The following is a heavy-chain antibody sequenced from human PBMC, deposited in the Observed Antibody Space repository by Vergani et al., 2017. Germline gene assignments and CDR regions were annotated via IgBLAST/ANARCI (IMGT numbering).Heavy chain of an antibody. CDR3: ASETYYDILTGYPLRGEFDP. V-gene: IGHV1-69*04. J-gene: IGHJ5*02. D-gene: IGHD3-9*01. CDR1: GGTFSSYA. CDR2: IIPILGIA. Sequence: QVQLVQSGAEVKKPGSSVKVSCKASGGTFSSYAISWVRQAPGQGLEWMGRIIPILGIANYAQKFQGRVTITADKSTSTAYMELSSLRSEDTAVYYCASETYYDILTGYPLRGEFDPWGQGTLVTVSS.